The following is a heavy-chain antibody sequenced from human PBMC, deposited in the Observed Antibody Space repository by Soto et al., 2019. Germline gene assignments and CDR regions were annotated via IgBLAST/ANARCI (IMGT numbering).Heavy chain of an antibody. V-gene: IGHV5-51*01. Sequence: GESLKISCKGSGYSFTSYWIGWVRQMPGKGLEWMGTIYPGDSDTKYSSSFQGQVTISADKSIGTAYPQWSSLKASDTAMYYCARRATEVGYDYWGQGTLVTVSS. J-gene: IGHJ4*02. CDR2: IYPGDSDT. CDR1: GYSFTSYW. D-gene: IGHD2-8*02. CDR3: ARRATEVGYDY.